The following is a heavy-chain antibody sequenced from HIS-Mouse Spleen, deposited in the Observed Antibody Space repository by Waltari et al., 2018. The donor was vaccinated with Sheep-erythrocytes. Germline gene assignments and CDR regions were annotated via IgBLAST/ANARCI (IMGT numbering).Heavy chain of an antibody. Sequence: QVQLVESGGGLVKPGGSLRLSCAASGFTFSDYYMSWIRQAPGKGLEWVSYISSSGSTIYYADSVKGRFTISRDNDKNSLYLQMNSRRAEDTAVYYCPRERWTYSSSWSYYYYYGMDVWGQGTTVTVSS. D-gene: IGHD6-13*01. J-gene: IGHJ6*02. CDR1: GFTFSDYY. CDR2: ISSSGSTI. CDR3: PRERWTYSSSWSYYYYYGMDV. V-gene: IGHV3-11*01.